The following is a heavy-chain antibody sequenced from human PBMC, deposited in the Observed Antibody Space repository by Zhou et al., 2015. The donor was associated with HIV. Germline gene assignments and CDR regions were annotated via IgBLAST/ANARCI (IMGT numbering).Heavy chain of an antibody. CDR2: IIPILRTP. CDR1: GGPFNTYS. Sequence: QVHLVQSGAEVKKPGSSVKVSCKASGGPFNTYSINWVRQAPGHGLEWMGGIIPILRTPNYAETLQGRVTITADTSTNTVYLELSSLRSEDTAVYYCAGDSDVAGPIAFDYWGQGTLVTVSP. CDR3: AGDSDVAGPIAFDY. V-gene: IGHV1-69*06. J-gene: IGHJ4*02. D-gene: IGHD3-16*01.